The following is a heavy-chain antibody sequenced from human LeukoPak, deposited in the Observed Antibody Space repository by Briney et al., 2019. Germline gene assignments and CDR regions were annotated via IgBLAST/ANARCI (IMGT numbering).Heavy chain of an antibody. V-gene: IGHV4-34*01. D-gene: IGHD2-15*01. J-gene: IGHJ4*02. Sequence: PSETLSLTCAVYSGSFSGYYWSWIRQPPGKGLESIGEINDSGSVNCNPSLKNRVTLSVGTSKNQFSLRLSSVAAADTAVYYCARRLVDSGASQVSDDWGQGTLVTVSS. CDR2: INDSGSV. CDR3: ARRLVDSGASQVSDD. CDR1: SGSFSGYY.